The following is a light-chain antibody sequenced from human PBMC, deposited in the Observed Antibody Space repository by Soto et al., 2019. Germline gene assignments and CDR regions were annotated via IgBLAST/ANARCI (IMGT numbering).Light chain of an antibody. V-gene: IGLV2-14*03. CDR3: TSYSSSTTYV. CDR1: SSDVGGYDY. Sequence: QSALTQPASVSGSPTQSITISCTGTSSDVGGYDYVSWYQQHPGKAPKLMIYDVSSRPSGVSNRFSGSKSGNTASLTISGLQAEDEADYYRTSYSSSTTYVFGTGTKGTVL. J-gene: IGLJ1*01. CDR2: DVS.